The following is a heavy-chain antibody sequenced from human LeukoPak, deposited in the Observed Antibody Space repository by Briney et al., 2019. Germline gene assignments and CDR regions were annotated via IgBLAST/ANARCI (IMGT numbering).Heavy chain of an antibody. V-gene: IGHV3-30*02. Sequence: GGSLRLSCAASGFTFSSYGMHWVRQAPGKGLEWVAFIRYDGSNKYYADSVKGRFTISRDNSKNTLYLQMNSLRAEDTAVYYCAKVSDGDYDLCYFDYWGQGTLVTVSS. CDR2: IRYDGSNK. CDR1: GFTFSSYG. J-gene: IGHJ4*02. CDR3: AKVSDGDYDLCYFDY. D-gene: IGHD4-17*01.